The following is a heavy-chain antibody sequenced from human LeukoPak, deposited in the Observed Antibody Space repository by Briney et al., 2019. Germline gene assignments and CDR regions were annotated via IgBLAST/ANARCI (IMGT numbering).Heavy chain of an antibody. D-gene: IGHD2-2*01. V-gene: IGHV4-30-4*08. Sequence: PSETLSLTCTVSGGSISSGDYYWSWIRQPPGKGLEWIGYIYYSGSTYYNPSLKSRVTISVDTSKNQFSLKLSSVTAADTAVYYCARGPIVVVPAADQSTYYYMDVWGKGTTVTVSS. CDR1: GGSISSGDYY. CDR3: ARGPIVVVPAADQSTYYYMDV. CDR2: IYYSGST. J-gene: IGHJ6*03.